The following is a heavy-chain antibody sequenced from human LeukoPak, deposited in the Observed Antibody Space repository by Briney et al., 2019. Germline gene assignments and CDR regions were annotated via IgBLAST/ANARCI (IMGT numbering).Heavy chain of an antibody. J-gene: IGHJ4*02. CDR1: GFSFSNYW. CDR3: ARRYFDY. CDR2: INSDGETT. V-gene: IGHV3-74*01. Sequence: GGSLRLSCAASGFSFSNYWMHWVRQAPGKGLVWVSGINSDGETTTYADSVKGRFTISRDNSKNTLYLQMNSLRAEDTAVYYCARRYFDYWGQGTLVTVSS.